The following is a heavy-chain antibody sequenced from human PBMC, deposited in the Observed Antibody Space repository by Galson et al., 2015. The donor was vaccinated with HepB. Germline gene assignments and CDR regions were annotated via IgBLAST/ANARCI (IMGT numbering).Heavy chain of an antibody. D-gene: IGHD2-2*01. V-gene: IGHV3-30-3*01. CDR3: ARFGYCSSTSCLYYYYYGMDV. CDR2: ISYDGSNK. J-gene: IGHJ6*02. Sequence: SLRLSCAASGFTFSSYAMHWVRQAPGKGLEWVAVISYDGSNKYYADSVKGRFTISRDNSKNTLYLQMNSLRAEDTAVYYCARFGYCSSTSCLYYYYYGMDVWGQGTTVTVSS. CDR1: GFTFSSYA.